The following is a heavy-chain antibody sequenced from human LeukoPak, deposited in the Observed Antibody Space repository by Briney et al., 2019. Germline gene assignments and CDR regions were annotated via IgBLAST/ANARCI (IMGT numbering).Heavy chain of an antibody. CDR3: AKSSSFNY. Sequence: PGGSLRLSCAASGFTFSSYGMHWVRQAPGKGLEWVAVISYDGSNKYYADSVKGRFTISRDNSKNTLYLQMNSLRAEDTAVYYCAKSSSFNYWGQGTLVTVSS. D-gene: IGHD6-13*01. V-gene: IGHV3-30*18. CDR2: ISYDGSNK. J-gene: IGHJ4*02. CDR1: GFTFSSYG.